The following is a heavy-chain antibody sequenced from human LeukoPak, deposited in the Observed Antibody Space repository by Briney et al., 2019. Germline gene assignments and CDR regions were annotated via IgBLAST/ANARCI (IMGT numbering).Heavy chain of an antibody. J-gene: IGHJ4*02. CDR2: IYYSGST. V-gene: IGHV4-59*01. Sequence: SETLSLTCTVSGGSISSYYWSWIRQPPGKGLEWIGYIYYSGSTNYNPSLKSRVTISVDTSKNQFSLKLSSVTAADTAMYYCAREVRYSSSWYYFDYWGQGTLVTVSS. CDR3: AREVRYSSSWYYFDY. D-gene: IGHD6-13*01. CDR1: GGSISSYY.